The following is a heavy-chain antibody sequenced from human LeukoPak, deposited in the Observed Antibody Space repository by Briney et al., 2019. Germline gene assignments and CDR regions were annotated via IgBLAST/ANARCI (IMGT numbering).Heavy chain of an antibody. J-gene: IGHJ4*02. CDR2: IYYSGST. D-gene: IGHD3-22*01. CDR3: ARHSPTYYYDSSGYYPDY. CDR1: GGSFSGYY. V-gene: IGHV4-34*01. Sequence: SETLSLTCAVYGGSFSGYYWSWIRQPPGKGLEWIGSIYYSGSTYYNPSLKSRVTISVDTSKNQFSLKLSSVTAADTAVYYCARHSPTYYYDSSGYYPDYWGQGTLVTVSS.